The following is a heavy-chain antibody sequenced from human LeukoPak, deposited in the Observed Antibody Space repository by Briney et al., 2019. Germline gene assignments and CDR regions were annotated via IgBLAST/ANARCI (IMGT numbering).Heavy chain of an antibody. D-gene: IGHD5-24*01. J-gene: IGHJ4*02. CDR2: IWYDGSNK. V-gene: IGHV3-33*01. Sequence: PGRSLRLSCAASGFTFSSYGMHWVRQAPGKGQEWVAVIWYDGSNKYYADSVKGRFTISRDNSKNTLYLQMNSLRAEDTAVYYCARVCRDGYNYDYWGQGTLVTVSS. CDR1: GFTFSSYG. CDR3: ARVCRDGYNYDY.